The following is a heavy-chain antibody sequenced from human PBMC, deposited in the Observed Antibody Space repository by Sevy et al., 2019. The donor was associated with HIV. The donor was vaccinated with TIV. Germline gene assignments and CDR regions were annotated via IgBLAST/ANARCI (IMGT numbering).Heavy chain of an antibody. CDR3: ARSGSHDYYYGMDV. V-gene: IGHV1-18*01. Sequence: ASLKVSCKASGYTFTSYGISWVRQAPGQGLEWMGWISAYNGNTNYAQKLQGRVTMTTDTSTSTAYMELRSLRSDDTAVYYCARSGSHDYYYGMDVWGQGTTVTVSS. CDR2: ISAYNGNT. CDR1: GYTFTSYG. D-gene: IGHD1-26*01. J-gene: IGHJ6*02.